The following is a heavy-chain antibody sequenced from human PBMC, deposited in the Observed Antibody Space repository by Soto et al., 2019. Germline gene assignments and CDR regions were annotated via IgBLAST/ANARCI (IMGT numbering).Heavy chain of an antibody. Sequence: PSETLSLTCTVSGGSISSGGYYWSWIRQHPGKGLEWIGYIYYSGSTYYNPSLKSRVTISVDTSKNQFSLKLSSVTAADTAVYHCARDYYDSSGSIGPFDYWGQGTLVTSPQ. D-gene: IGHD3-22*01. V-gene: IGHV4-31*03. J-gene: IGHJ4*02. CDR1: GGSISSGGYY. CDR3: ARDYYDSSGSIGPFDY. CDR2: IYYSGST.